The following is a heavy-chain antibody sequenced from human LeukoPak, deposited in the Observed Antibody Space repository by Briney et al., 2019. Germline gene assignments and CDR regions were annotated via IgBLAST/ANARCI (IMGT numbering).Heavy chain of an antibody. CDR2: ISFSGDNT. V-gene: IGHV3-23*01. CDR3: ARDIELST. Sequence: PGGSLRLSCAASGFTFRDSAMTWVRQVPGKGLQWVSLISFSGDNTYYADSVKGRFTISRDNAKDTLYLQMNSLRAEDTAIYYCARDIELSTWGLGTTVTVSS. CDR1: GFTFRDSA. J-gene: IGHJ3*01. D-gene: IGHD3-16*02.